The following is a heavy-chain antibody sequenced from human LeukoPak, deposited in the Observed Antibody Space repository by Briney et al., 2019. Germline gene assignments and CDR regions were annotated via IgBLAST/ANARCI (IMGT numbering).Heavy chain of an antibody. CDR2: IYSGGST. J-gene: IGHJ4*02. CDR3: ARDPPAIGGTGY. D-gene: IGHD1-1*01. Sequence: GGSLRLSCAAPGFTVSTNYMSWVRQAPGKGLEWVSVIYSGGSTNYADSVKGRFTISRDNSKNTLYLQMNSLRAEDTAVYYCARDPPAIGGTGYWGQGTLVTVSS. V-gene: IGHV3-53*01. CDR1: GFTVSTNY.